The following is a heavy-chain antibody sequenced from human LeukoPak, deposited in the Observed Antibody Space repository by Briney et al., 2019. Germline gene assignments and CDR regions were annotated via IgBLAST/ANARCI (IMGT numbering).Heavy chain of an antibody. D-gene: IGHD2-8*01. CDR1: GYTFTDYF. J-gene: IGHJ4*02. V-gene: IGHV1-2*02. CDR2: INPNSGGT. Sequence: ASVKVSCKASGYTFTDYFMHWVRQAPGQGLEWMGWINPNSGGTNYAQKFQGRVTMTRDTSITTAYMELSRLRSDDTAVYYCARSSWDNGLPYRLDYWGQGTLVTVSS. CDR3: ARSSWDNGLPYRLDY.